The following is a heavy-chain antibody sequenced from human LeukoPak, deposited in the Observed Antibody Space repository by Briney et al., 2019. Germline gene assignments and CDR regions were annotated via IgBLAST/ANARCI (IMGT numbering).Heavy chain of an antibody. V-gene: IGHV1-46*01. CDR2: INPSGGST. CDR3: ARAGPEHSSSWMSKLYFFDY. J-gene: IGHJ4*02. Sequence: ASGKVSCKASGYTFTSYYMHWVRQAPGQGLEWMGIINPSGGSTSYAQKFQGRVTMTRDTSTSTVYMEPSSLRSEDTAVYYCARAGPEHSSSWMSKLYFFDYWGQGTLVTVSS. D-gene: IGHD6-13*01. CDR1: GYTFTSYY.